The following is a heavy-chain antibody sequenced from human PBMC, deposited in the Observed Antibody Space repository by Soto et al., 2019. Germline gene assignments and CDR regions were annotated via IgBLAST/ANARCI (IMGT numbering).Heavy chain of an antibody. CDR3: AKAGGSGRLDYYFDY. V-gene: IGHV3-23*01. D-gene: IGHD5-12*01. CDR2: ISGSGGST. Sequence: GGSLRLSCAASGFTFSSYAMSWVRQAPGKGLEWVSAISGSGGSTYYADSVKGRFTISRDNSKNTLFLQMNSLRAEDTAVYYCAKAGGSGRLDYYFDYWGQGTLVTVSS. J-gene: IGHJ4*02. CDR1: GFTFSSYA.